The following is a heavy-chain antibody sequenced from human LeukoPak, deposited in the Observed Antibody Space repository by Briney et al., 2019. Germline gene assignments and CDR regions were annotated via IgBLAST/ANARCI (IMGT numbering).Heavy chain of an antibody. CDR3: ARDRDGYNYYYFDY. Sequence: QPGGSLRLSCAASGFTLSSNYMSWVRQAPGKGLEWVSVIYSGGSTYYADSVKGRFTISRDNSKNTLYLQMTSLRAEDTAVYYCARDRDGYNYYYFDYWGQGTLVTVSS. CDR1: GFTLSSNY. J-gene: IGHJ4*02. CDR2: IYSGGST. V-gene: IGHV3-66*02. D-gene: IGHD5-24*01.